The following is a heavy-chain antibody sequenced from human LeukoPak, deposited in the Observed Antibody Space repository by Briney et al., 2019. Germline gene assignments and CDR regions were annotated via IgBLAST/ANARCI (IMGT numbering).Heavy chain of an antibody. CDR3: ARMGGGSSRANWFDP. CDR2: IYHSGST. V-gene: IGHV4-30-2*01. D-gene: IGHD6-6*01. CDR1: GGSISSGGYY. Sequence: SQTLSLTCTVSGGSISSGGYYWSWIRQPSGKGLEWIGYIYHSGSTYYNPSLKSRVTISVDRSKNQFSLKLSSVTAADTAVYYCARMGGGSSRANWFDPWGQGTLVTVSS. J-gene: IGHJ5*02.